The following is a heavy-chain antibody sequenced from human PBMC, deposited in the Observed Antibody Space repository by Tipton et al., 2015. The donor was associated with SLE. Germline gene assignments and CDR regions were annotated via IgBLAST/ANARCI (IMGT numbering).Heavy chain of an antibody. Sequence: GLVKPSETLSLTCGVSGNVISRGYFWGWIRQSPGKGLEWIGSIYHDGRTYYNPSLKSRVTISIDTSKTQFSLKLSSVTAADTAVYYCARRYGDYDGFDYWGQGTLVTVSS. D-gene: IGHD4-17*01. CDR3: ARRYGDYDGFDY. V-gene: IGHV4-38-2*01. CDR2: IYHDGRT. J-gene: IGHJ4*02. CDR1: GNVISRGYF.